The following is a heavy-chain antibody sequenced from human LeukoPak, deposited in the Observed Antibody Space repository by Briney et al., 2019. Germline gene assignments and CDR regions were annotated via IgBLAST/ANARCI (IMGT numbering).Heavy chain of an antibody. V-gene: IGHV1-69*04. CDR3: ARGPCSSTSCYVVYFQH. J-gene: IGHJ1*01. CDR2: IIPILGIA. D-gene: IGHD2-2*01. Sequence: SVKVSCKASGGTFSSYAISWVRQAPGQGLEWMGRIIPILGIANYAQKFQGRVTITADKSTSTAYMELSSLRSEDTAVYYCARGPCSSTSCYVVYFQHWGQGTLVTVSS. CDR1: GGTFSSYA.